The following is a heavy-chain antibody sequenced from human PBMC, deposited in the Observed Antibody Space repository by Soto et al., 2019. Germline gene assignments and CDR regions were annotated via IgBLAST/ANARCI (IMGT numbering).Heavy chain of an antibody. CDR2: IYGGGTT. D-gene: IGHD6-19*01. V-gene: IGHV3-53*01. CDR3: VQTTGWPGFDF. CDR1: GFAVSSKY. Sequence: EVQLVESGGGLIQPGGSLRLSCAASGFAVSSKYMTWVRQAPGKGLEWVSVIYGGGTTYYADSVKGRFTISRDTSKNTLYIQMNSLRAEDTAVYDCVQTTGWPGFDFWGQGTLVTVSS. J-gene: IGHJ4*02.